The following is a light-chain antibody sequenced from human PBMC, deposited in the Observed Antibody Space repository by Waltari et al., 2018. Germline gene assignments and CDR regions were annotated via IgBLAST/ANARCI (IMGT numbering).Light chain of an antibody. CDR2: DVS. V-gene: IGLV2-14*01. CDR3: NSYTSNNMLLYV. Sequence: QSALTQPASVSGSPGQAITISCTGTISDIGGYNYVSWYQQHPGRAPKLMIYDVSSRPSGISNRFSGSKSGNTASLTISGLQAEDEADYYCNSYTSNNMLLYVFGTGTKVTVL. J-gene: IGLJ1*01. CDR1: ISDIGGYNY.